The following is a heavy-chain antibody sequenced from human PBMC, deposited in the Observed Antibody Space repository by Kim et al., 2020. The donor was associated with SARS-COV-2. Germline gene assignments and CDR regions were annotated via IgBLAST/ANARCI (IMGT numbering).Heavy chain of an antibody. CDR3: SRSRRGKGIVVVVAASNYSYRDV. V-gene: IGHV1-8*01. CDR2: MNPNSGNT. D-gene: IGHD2-15*01. Sequence: ASVKVSCKASGYTFTSYDINWVRQATGQGLEWMGWMNPNSGNTGYAQKFQGRVTMTRNTSISTAYMELSSLRSEDTAVYYCSRSRRGKGIVVVVAASNYSYRDVWGKGTTVTVSS. CDR1: GYTFTSYD. J-gene: IGHJ6*03.